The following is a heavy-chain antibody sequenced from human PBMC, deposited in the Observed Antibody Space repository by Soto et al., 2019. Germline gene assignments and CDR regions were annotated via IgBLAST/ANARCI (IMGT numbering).Heavy chain of an antibody. D-gene: IGHD3-22*01. V-gene: IGHV3-53*01. CDR3: ARNYFDSGGGFDY. CDR2: IYRDGST. J-gene: IGHJ4*02. Sequence: PGGSLRLSCAASGCIVRSNYMSWVRQAPGKGLEWVSVIYRDGSTYYADSVKGRFTISRDNSKNTLYLQMNSLRAEDTAVYYCARNYFDSGGGFDYWGQGTLVTVSS. CDR1: GCIVRSNY.